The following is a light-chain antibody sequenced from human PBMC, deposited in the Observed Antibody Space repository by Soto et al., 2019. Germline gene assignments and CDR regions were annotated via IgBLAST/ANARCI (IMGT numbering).Light chain of an antibody. J-gene: IGKJ4*01. V-gene: IGKV4-1*01. Sequence: IFMTQSPDSLAVSLGERATINCKSSQSVLYSSNNKNYLAWYQQKPGQPPKLLIYWASTRESGVPDRFSGSGSGTDFTLTISSMQAEHVAVYYCQQYYSTRLTFGGGTKVDIK. CDR2: WAS. CDR1: QSVLYSSNNKNY. CDR3: QQYYSTRLT.